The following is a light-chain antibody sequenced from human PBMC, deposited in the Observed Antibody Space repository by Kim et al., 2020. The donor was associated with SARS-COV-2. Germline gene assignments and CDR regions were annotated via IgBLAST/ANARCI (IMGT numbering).Light chain of an antibody. CDR2: GNS. J-gene: IGLJ1*01. V-gene: IGLV1-40*01. Sequence: QSVLTQPPSVSGAPGQGVTISCTGSSSNIGAGYDVHWYQQLPGTAPKLLIYGNSNRPSGVPDRFSGSKSGTSASLAITGLQAEDEADYYCQSYDSSLSGRGVFGTGTKVTVL. CDR1: SSNIGAGYD. CDR3: QSYDSSLSGRGV.